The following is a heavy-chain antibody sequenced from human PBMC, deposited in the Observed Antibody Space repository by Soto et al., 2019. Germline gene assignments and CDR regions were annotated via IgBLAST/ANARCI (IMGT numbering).Heavy chain of an antibody. CDR2: ISYDGSNK. CDR1: GFTFSSYA. Sequence: GGSLRLSCAASGFTFSSYAMHWVRQAPGKGLEWVAVISYDGSNKYYADSVKGRFPISRDNSKNTLCLQMNSLRAEDTAVYYCARGVLDGYCSGGSCPLTSFYFDYWGQGTLVTVSS. J-gene: IGHJ4*02. V-gene: IGHV3-30-3*01. D-gene: IGHD2-15*01. CDR3: ARGVLDGYCSGGSCPLTSFYFDY.